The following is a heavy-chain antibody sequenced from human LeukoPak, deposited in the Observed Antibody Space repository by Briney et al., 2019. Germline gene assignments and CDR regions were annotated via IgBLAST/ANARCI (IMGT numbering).Heavy chain of an antibody. Sequence: ASVKVSCKASGYTFTTYGMSWVRQAPGQGLEWMGWISSYNGNTNYAQKFQGRVTMTTDTSTSTAYMELRSLRSDDTAFYYCARDVSMTTVVLQDYWGQGTLVTVSS. J-gene: IGHJ4*02. CDR2: ISSYNGNT. CDR1: GYTFTTYG. CDR3: ARDVSMTTVVLQDY. V-gene: IGHV1-18*01. D-gene: IGHD4-23*01.